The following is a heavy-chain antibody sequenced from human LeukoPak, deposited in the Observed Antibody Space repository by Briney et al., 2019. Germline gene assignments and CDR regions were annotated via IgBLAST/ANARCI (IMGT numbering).Heavy chain of an antibody. Sequence: PGGSLRLSCAASGFTCSSDAMRWVRQAPGKGLEWVSAISSSGGSTYYSDSVRGRFIISRDSSKNTLYLQMNSLRAEDTAVYYCAKGGAQVGGQGTLVTVSS. CDR2: ISSSGGST. CDR1: GFTCSSDA. CDR3: AKGGAQV. D-gene: IGHD1-26*01. J-gene: IGHJ4*02. V-gene: IGHV3-23*01.